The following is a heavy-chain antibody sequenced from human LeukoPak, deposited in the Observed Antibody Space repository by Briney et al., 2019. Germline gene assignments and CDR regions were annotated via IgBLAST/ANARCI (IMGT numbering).Heavy chain of an antibody. V-gene: IGHV4-39*07. Sequence: SETLSLTCTVSGGSISSSSYYWGWIRQPPGKGLEWIGSIYYSGSTYYNPSLKSRVTISVDTSKNQFSLKLSSVTAADTAVYYCARDPGSYDFWSGYSQYYYMDVWGKGTTVTVSS. CDR1: GGSISSSSYY. CDR2: IYYSGST. D-gene: IGHD3-3*01. CDR3: ARDPGSYDFWSGYSQYYYMDV. J-gene: IGHJ6*03.